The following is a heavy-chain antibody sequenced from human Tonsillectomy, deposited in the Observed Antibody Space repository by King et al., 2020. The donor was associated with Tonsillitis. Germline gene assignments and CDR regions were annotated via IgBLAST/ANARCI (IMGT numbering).Heavy chain of an antibody. CDR1: GGSISSYY. CDR2: IYYSGST. D-gene: IGHD3-16*01. Sequence: VQLQESGPGLVKPSETLSLTCTVSGGSISSYYWSWIRQPPGKGLEWIGYIYYSGSTNYNPSLKSRVTISVDTSKNQFSLKLSSVTAADTAVYYCARLTTGGPDYWGQGTLVTVSS. V-gene: IGHV4-59*08. CDR3: ARLTTGGPDY. J-gene: IGHJ4*02.